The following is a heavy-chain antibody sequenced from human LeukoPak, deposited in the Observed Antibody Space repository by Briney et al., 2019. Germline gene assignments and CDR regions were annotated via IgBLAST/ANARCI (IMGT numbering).Heavy chain of an antibody. D-gene: IGHD3-22*01. J-gene: IGHJ3*02. Sequence: PSETLSLTCTVSGGSISSSSYYWGWIRQPPGKGLEWIGSIYYSGSTYYNPSLKSRVTISVDTSKNQFSLKLSSVTAADTAVYYCARRGASSGYYYGAFDIWGQGAMVTVSS. CDR2: IYYSGST. V-gene: IGHV4-39*01. CDR1: GGSISSSSYY. CDR3: ARRGASSGYYYGAFDI.